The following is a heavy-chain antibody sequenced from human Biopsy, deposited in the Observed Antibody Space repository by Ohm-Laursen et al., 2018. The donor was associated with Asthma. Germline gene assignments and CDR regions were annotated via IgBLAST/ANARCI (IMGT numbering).Heavy chain of an antibody. D-gene: IGHD2-2*01. J-gene: IGHJ4*02. CDR2: INSVFGIT. CDR1: GGTFNTYV. Sequence: ASVTVSCKSLGGTFNTYVIGWARQAPGQGLEWMGGINSVFGITTYPQKFQDRVTITADDSTSTVYMELSSLRSEDTAVYYCARKAGSCISRTCYSLDFWGQGTLVTVSS. V-gene: IGHV1-69*13. CDR3: ARKAGSCISRTCYSLDF.